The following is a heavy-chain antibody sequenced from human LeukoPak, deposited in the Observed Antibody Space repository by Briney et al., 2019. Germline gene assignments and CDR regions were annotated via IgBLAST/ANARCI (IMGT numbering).Heavy chain of an antibody. CDR2: ISYDGSNK. J-gene: IGHJ4*02. CDR3: ARIGSSWYQGVGDY. D-gene: IGHD6-13*01. V-gene: IGHV3-30-3*01. Sequence: PGGSLRLSCAASGFTFSSYAMHWVRQVPGKGLEWVAVISYDGSNKYYADSVKGRFTISRDNSKNTLYLQMNSLRAEDTAVYYCARIGSSWYQGVGDYWGQGTLVTVSS. CDR1: GFTFSSYA.